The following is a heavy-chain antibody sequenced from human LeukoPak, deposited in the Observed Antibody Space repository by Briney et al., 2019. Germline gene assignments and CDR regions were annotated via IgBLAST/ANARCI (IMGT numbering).Heavy chain of an antibody. V-gene: IGHV3-11*06. D-gene: IGHD2-2*01. CDR2: ISSSSSYT. CDR3: ARAVPAAMFSYYFDY. J-gene: IGHJ4*02. CDR1: GFTFSDYY. Sequence: GGSLRLSCAASGFTFSDYYMSWIRQAPGKGLERVSYISSSSSYTNYADSVKGRFTISRDNAKNSLYLQMNSLRAEDTAVYYCARAVPAAMFSYYFDYWGQGTLVTVSS.